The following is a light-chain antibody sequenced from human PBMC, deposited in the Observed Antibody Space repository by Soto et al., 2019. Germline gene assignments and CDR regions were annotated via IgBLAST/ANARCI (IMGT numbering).Light chain of an antibody. CDR2: GAF. J-gene: IGKJ1*01. CDR1: QSVRSN. V-gene: IGKV3-15*01. Sequence: EIVMTQSPATLSVSPGERATLSCRASQSVRSNLAWYQQKPGQVPRVLIYGAFTRATGVPARFSGSGSGTEFTLTISSLQSEDFAVYYCQQYNNWPVMFGQGTKVDI. CDR3: QQYNNWPVM.